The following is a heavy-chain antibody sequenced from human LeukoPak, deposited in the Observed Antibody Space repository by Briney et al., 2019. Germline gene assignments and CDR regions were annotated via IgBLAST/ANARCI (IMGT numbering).Heavy chain of an antibody. V-gene: IGHV4-34*01. CDR1: GGSFSGYY. CDR3: KSSGSFDY. CDR2: INHSGST. D-gene: IGHD2-15*01. Sequence: SETLSLTCAVYGGSFSGYYWSWIRQPPGKGLEWIGEINHSGSTNYNPSLKSRVTISVDTSKSQFSLKLSSVTAADTAVYYCKSSGSFDYWGQGTLVTVSS. J-gene: IGHJ4*02.